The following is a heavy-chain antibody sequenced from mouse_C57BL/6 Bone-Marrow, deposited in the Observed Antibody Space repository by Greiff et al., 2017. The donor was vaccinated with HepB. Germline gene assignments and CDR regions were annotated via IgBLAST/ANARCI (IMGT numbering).Heavy chain of an antibody. CDR1: GFTFSSYA. CDR2: ISDGGSYT. D-gene: IGHD2-2*01. Sequence: EVMLVESGGGLVKPGGSLKLSCAASGFTFSSYAMSWVRQTPEKRLEWVATISDGGSYTYYPDNVKGRFTISRDNAKNNLYLQMSHLKSEDTAMYYCARDLLWLRRRDYAMDYWGQGTSVTVSS. J-gene: IGHJ4*01. CDR3: ARDLLWLRRRDYAMDY. V-gene: IGHV5-4*01.